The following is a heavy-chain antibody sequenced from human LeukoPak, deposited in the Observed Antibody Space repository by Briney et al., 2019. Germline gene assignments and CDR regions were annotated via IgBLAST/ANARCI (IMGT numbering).Heavy chain of an antibody. CDR3: ARHERGAENLDN. D-gene: IGHD1-1*01. Sequence: SETLSLTCTVSGASISNYYWSWIRQPPGKGLECIGYVSYSGRTNHNPSLKSRVTISADTSKNQFSLKLTSVTAADTAVYYCARHERGAENLDNWGQGTPVTVSS. V-gene: IGHV4-59*08. CDR1: GASISNYY. CDR2: VSYSGRT. J-gene: IGHJ4*02.